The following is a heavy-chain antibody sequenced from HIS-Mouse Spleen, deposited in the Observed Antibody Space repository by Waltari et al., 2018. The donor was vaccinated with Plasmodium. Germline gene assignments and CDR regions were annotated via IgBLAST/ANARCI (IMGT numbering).Heavy chain of an antibody. CDR3: ASSWYWYFDL. J-gene: IGHJ2*01. D-gene: IGHD6-13*01. V-gene: IGHV3-7*01. Sequence: EVQPVESGGGLVQPGGPRSPPWSASAFTLRSYWMSWVRQAPGKWLEWVANIKQDGSEKYYVDSVKGRFTISRDNAKNSLYLQMNSLRAEDTAVYYCASSWYWYFDLWGRGTLVTVSS. CDR1: AFTLRSYW. CDR2: IKQDGSEK.